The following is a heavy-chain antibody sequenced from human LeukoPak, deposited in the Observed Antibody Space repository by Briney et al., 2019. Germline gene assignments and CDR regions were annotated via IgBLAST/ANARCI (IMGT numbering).Heavy chain of an antibody. V-gene: IGHV3-23*01. CDR2: ISGSGGST. J-gene: IGHJ4*02. CDR3: AKGFDFYVWGSYRDPAYFDY. D-gene: IGHD3-16*02. Sequence: GGSLRLSCAASGFTFSSYAMSWVRQAPGEGLEWVSAISGSGGSTYYADSVKGRFTISRDNSKNTLYLQMNSLRAEDTAVYYCAKGFDFYVWGSYRDPAYFDYWGQGTLVTVSS. CDR1: GFTFSSYA.